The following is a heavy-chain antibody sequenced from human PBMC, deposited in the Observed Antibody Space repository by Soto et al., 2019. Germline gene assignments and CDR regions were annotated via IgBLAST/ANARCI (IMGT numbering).Heavy chain of an antibody. D-gene: IGHD3-3*01. J-gene: IGHJ6*02. CDR1: GFTFSSYG. V-gene: IGHV3-33*01. CDR2: IWYDGSNK. CDR3: ARDRYFGVVLRSYYGMDV. Sequence: GGSLRLSCAASGFTFSSYGMHWVRQAPGKGLEWVAVIWYDGSNKYYADSVKGRFTISRDNSKNTLYLQMNSLRAEDTAVYYCARDRYFGVVLRSYYGMDVWGQGTTVTVSS.